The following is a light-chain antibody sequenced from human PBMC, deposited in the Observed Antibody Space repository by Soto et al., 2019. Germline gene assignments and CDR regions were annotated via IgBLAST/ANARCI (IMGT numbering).Light chain of an antibody. CDR2: AAS. J-gene: IGKJ3*01. CDR3: QQYGSSPFT. CDR1: QSVSSSY. V-gene: IGKV3-20*01. Sequence: EIVFTQSPVTLSLSPGERATLSCRASQSVSSSYLVWHQQKPGQAPRLLIYAASRRATGIPDGFSGSGSGTDFTLTISSLEPEDFAVYYCQQYGSSPFTFGPGTKVDIK.